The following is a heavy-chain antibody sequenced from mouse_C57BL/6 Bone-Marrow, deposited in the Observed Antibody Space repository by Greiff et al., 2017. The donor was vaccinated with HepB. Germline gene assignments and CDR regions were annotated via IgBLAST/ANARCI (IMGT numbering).Heavy chain of an antibody. V-gene: IGHV10-3*01. J-gene: IGHJ4*01. CDR2: IRRKSSNYAT. CDR3: GRHEFNDYAMDY. CDR1: GFTFNNYA. Sequence: EVKLVESGGGLVQPKGSLKLSCAASGFTFNNYAMHWVRQSPGKGLEWVARIRRKSSNYATYYADSVKDRFTISRDDSQSMIYQQMNNLKTEDTAVYDCGRHEFNDYAMDYWGQGTSVTVSS.